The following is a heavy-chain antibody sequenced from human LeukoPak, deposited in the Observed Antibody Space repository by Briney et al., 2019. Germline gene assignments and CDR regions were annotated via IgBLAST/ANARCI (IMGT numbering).Heavy chain of an antibody. V-gene: IGHV3-23*01. D-gene: IGHD2/OR15-2a*01. CDR3: AKDRSDYYYMDV. CDR1: GFTFSSYG. Sequence: GGSLRLSCAASGFTFSSYGMSWVRQAPGKGLEWVSAISGSGGSTYYADSVKGRFTISRDNSKNTLYLQMNSLRAEDTAVYYCAKDRSDYYYMDVWGKGTTVTVSS. CDR2: ISGSGGST. J-gene: IGHJ6*03.